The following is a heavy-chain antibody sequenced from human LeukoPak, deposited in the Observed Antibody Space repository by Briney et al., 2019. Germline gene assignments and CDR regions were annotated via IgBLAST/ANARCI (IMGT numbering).Heavy chain of an antibody. CDR2: IRYDGSNK. V-gene: IGHV3-30*02. D-gene: IGHD6-6*01. CDR1: GFTFSSYG. J-gene: IGHJ5*02. CDR3: AKDARPVSYNWFDP. Sequence: GGSLRLSCAASGFTFSSYGMHWVRQAPGKGLEWVAFIRYDGSNKYYADSVKGRFTISRDNSKNTLYLQMNSLRAEDTAVYYCAKDARPVSYNWFDPRGQGTLVTVSS.